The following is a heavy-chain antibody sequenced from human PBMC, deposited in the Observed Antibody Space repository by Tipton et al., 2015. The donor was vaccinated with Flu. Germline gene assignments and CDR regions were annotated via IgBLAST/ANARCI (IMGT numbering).Heavy chain of an antibody. D-gene: IGHD6-19*01. V-gene: IGHV4-39*01. CDR1: GGSVSSGSYY. CDR3: ARLGGLYSSGY. Sequence: TLSLTCTVSGGSVSSGSYYWSWIRQPPGKGLEWIGSLYNSETTSYNPSLKSRVTISVDTSKNQFSLKVTSVTAVDTAVYYCARLGGLYSSGYWGQGILVTVSS. J-gene: IGHJ4*02. CDR2: LYNSETT.